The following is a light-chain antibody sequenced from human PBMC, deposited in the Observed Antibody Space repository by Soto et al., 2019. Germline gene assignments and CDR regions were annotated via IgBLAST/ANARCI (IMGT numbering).Light chain of an antibody. J-gene: IGKJ5*01. V-gene: IGKV1-33*01. CDR2: DAS. CDR1: QTIGTF. Sequence: DIQMTQSPSSLSASVGDIVNITCRTGQTIGTFLNWYQQKVGKAPKLLIYDASNLETGVPSRFSGSGSGTDFTLTISSLRPEDIATYYCQQYLNVPLTFGQGTRLEIK. CDR3: QQYLNVPLT.